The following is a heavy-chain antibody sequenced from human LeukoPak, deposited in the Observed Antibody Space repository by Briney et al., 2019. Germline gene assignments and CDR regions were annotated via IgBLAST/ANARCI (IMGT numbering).Heavy chain of an antibody. Sequence: SETLSLTCTVSGGSISSSSYYWGWIRQPPGKGLEWIGSIYYSGSTYYNPSLKSRVTISVDTSKNQFSLKLSSVTAADTAVYYCARGVYVWGSYRLIWFGPWGQGTLVTVSS. D-gene: IGHD3-16*02. CDR1: GGSISSSSYY. CDR3: ARGVYVWGSYRLIWFGP. CDR2: IYYSGST. J-gene: IGHJ5*02. V-gene: IGHV4-39*01.